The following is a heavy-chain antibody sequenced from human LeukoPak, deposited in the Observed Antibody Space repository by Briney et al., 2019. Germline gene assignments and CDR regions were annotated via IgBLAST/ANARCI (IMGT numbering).Heavy chain of an antibody. J-gene: IGHJ4*02. D-gene: IGHD3-22*01. CDR1: GYTFTGYY. CDR2: INPNSGGT. V-gene: IGHV1-2*06. CDR3: ASPHYYDSSGQARGDY. Sequence: GASVKVSCKASGYTFTGYYMHWVRQAPGQGLEWMGRINPNSGGTNYAQKFQGRVTMTRDTSISTAYMELSRLRSDDTAVYYCASPHYYDSSGQARGDYWGQGTLVTVSP.